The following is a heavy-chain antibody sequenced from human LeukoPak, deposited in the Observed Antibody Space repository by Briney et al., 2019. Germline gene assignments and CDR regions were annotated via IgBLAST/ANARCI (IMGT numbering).Heavy chain of an antibody. D-gene: IGHD3-3*01. V-gene: IGHV4-59*01. Sequence: SETLSLTCTVSGGSISSYYWSWIRQPPGKGLERIGNIYSSGSTNYNPSLKSRVTISVDTSKNQFSLKLSSVTAADTAVYYCARRTYDLWSGDYTGAFDIWGQGTMVTVSS. CDR2: IYSSGST. CDR1: GGSISSYY. J-gene: IGHJ3*02. CDR3: ARRTYDLWSGDYTGAFDI.